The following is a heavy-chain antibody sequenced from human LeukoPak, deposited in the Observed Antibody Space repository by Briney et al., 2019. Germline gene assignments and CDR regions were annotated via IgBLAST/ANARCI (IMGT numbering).Heavy chain of an antibody. V-gene: IGHV3-30*18. D-gene: IGHD2-15*01. J-gene: IGHJ4*02. CDR1: GFTFSSYS. CDR2: ISNDGSKK. Sequence: GGSLRLSCAASGFTFSSYSMNWVRQAPGKGLDWVAVISNDGSKKYYADSVQGRLTIFRDNSKSTLCLQMNSLRAEDTAVYYCAKQLGYCSDGSCYFPYWGQGTLVTVSS. CDR3: AKQLGYCSDGSCYFPY.